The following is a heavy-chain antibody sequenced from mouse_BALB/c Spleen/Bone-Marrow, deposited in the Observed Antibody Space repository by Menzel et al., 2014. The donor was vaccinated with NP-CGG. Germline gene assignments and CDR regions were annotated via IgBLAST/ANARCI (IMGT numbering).Heavy chain of an antibody. CDR1: GYPFTDYI. J-gene: IGHJ2*01. V-gene: IGHV1S29*02. D-gene: IGHD1-1*01. CDR3: VRAPPLTSVVTRDY. CDR2: IYPHTSDT. Sequence: EVQLQQSGPELVKPGASVKISCKASGYPFTDYIMHWVRQSHGKSLEWIGYIYPHTSDTGYNQKFKSKATLTVDISSSTAYMVLRSLTSEDSAVYYCVRAPPLTSVVTRDYWGQGTTLTVSS.